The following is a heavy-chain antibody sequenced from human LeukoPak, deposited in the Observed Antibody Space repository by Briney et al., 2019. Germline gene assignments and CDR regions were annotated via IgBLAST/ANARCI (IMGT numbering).Heavy chain of an antibody. Sequence: GGSLRLSCAASGLTFSSYGMHWVRQAPGKGLEWVAAISYDGSNKYYADSVKGRFTISRDNSKNTLYLQMNSLRAEDTAVYYCAKDRSGSYSDFDYWGQGTLVTVSS. D-gene: IGHD1-26*01. J-gene: IGHJ4*02. V-gene: IGHV3-30*18. CDR1: GLTFSSYG. CDR3: AKDRSGSYSDFDY. CDR2: ISYDGSNK.